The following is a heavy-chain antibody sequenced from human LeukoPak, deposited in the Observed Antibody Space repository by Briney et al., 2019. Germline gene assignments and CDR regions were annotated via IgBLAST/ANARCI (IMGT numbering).Heavy chain of an antibody. J-gene: IGHJ4*02. V-gene: IGHV3-23*01. CDR1: GFTFNSYA. Sequence: GGSLRLSCAASGFTFNSYAMNWVRQAPGKGLEWVSSISGRDGRTFYVDSVKGRFSISRDNSKNTLYLQVNSLRAEDTAVYYCASRAPCSAGTCYGLGYWGQGTLVTVSS. CDR3: ASRAPCSAGTCYGLGY. CDR2: ISGRDGRT. D-gene: IGHD2-15*01.